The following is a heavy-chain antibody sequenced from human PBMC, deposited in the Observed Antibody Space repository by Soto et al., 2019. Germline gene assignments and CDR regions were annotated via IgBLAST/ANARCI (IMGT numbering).Heavy chain of an antibody. V-gene: IGHV1-3*01. Sequence: QVQLVQSGAEVKKPGASVKVSCKASGYTLTAYAIHWVRQAPGQRLEWMGWINAANGNTQCSQKFQGRVTITMDTSENTTYMEVSSLRSEDTAVYYCARDLRKMDIWGQGTMVTVSP. J-gene: IGHJ3*02. CDR3: ARDLRKMDI. CDR2: INAANGNT. CDR1: GYTLTAYA.